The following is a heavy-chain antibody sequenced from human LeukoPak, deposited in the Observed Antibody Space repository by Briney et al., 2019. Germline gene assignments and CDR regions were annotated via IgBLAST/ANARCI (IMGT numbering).Heavy chain of an antibody. CDR3: ARSRSRDCSSTSCYSYGLDY. J-gene: IGHJ4*02. V-gene: IGHV1-2*02. CDR1: GYTFTGYY. Sequence: GASVKVSCKASGYTFTGYYMHWVRQAPGPGFEWMGWINPNSGGTHYAQKFQGRVTMTRDTTISTAYMELSRLTSDDTAVYYCARSRSRDCSSTSCYSYGLDYWGQGTLVTVSS. CDR2: INPNSGGT. D-gene: IGHD2-2*01.